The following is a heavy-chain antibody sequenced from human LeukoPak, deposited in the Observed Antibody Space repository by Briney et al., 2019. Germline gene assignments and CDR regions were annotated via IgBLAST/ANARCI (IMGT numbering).Heavy chain of an antibody. J-gene: IGHJ4*02. CDR2: FDPEDGET. V-gene: IGHV1-24*01. CDR1: GYTLTELS. CDR3: ATDLTAAAGTGY. D-gene: IGHD6-13*01. Sequence: ASVKVSCNVSGYTLTELSMHWVRQAPGKGLEWMGGFDPEDGETIYAQKFQGRVTMTEDTSTDTAYMELSSLRSEDTAVYYCATDLTAAAGTGYWGQGTLVTVSS.